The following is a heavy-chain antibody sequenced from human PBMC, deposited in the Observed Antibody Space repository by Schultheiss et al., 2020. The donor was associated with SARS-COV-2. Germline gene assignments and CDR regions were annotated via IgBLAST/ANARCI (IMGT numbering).Heavy chain of an antibody. D-gene: IGHD6-19*01. CDR1: GFSFSDYA. V-gene: IGHV3-23*01. CDR3: ARSMDLGIAVAGY. CDR2: ISGSGGST. J-gene: IGHJ4*02. Sequence: GESLKISCAASGFSFSDYAMSWVRLAPGKGLEWVSAISGSGGSTYYADSVKGRFTICRDNSKNTLFVQMNSLRAEDTAVYYCARSMDLGIAVAGYWGQGTLVTVSS.